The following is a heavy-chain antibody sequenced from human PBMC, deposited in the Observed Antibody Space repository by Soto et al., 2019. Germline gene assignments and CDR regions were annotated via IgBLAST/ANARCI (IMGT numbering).Heavy chain of an antibody. Sequence: EVKVVDSGGGLVKPGGSLRLSCAASGSTFSEYSFLWVRQAPGKGLEWLSFIANGDNHIFYSDSVKGRFTISRDNAKNSVYLQLNSLRADDSAVYYCARENGHCTDACNRGAFDIWGQGTMVTVSS. CDR3: ARENGHCTDACNRGAFDI. V-gene: IGHV3-21*01. D-gene: IGHD2-2*01. CDR1: GSTFSEYS. CDR2: IANGDNHI. J-gene: IGHJ3*02.